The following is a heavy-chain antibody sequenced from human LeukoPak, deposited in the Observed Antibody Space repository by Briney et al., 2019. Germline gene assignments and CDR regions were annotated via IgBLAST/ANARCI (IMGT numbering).Heavy chain of an antibody. CDR3: ARASYDSSGYYPDAFDI. Sequence: ASVKVSCKTSGYTFTTYAIHWVRQAPGQRLEWMGLINADDGNTRYSQKFQGRVTITRDTSASTAYMELSSLRSEDTAVYYCARASYDSSGYYPDAFDIWGQGTMVTVSS. D-gene: IGHD3-22*01. J-gene: IGHJ3*02. CDR2: INADDGNT. V-gene: IGHV1-3*01. CDR1: GYTFTTYA.